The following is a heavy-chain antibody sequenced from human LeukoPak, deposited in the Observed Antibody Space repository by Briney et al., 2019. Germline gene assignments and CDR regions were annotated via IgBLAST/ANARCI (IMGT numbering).Heavy chain of an antibody. J-gene: IGHJ4*02. V-gene: IGHV3-30*18. CDR2: ISYDGSNK. Sequence: GKSLRLSCAASGFTFSSYGIHWVRQAPGKGLEWVAVISYDGSNKYYADSVKGRFTISRDNSKNTLYLQMNSLRAEDTAVYYCAKAPIAAAGIYYFDYWGQGTLGTVSS. CDR1: GFTFSSYG. D-gene: IGHD6-13*01. CDR3: AKAPIAAAGIYYFDY.